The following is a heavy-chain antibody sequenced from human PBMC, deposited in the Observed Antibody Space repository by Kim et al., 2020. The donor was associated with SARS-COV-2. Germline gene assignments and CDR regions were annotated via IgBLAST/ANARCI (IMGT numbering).Heavy chain of an antibody. CDR1: GFTFNSHW. V-gene: IGHV3-74*01. J-gene: IGHJ4*02. D-gene: IGHD3-22*01. Sequence: GGSLRLTCAASGFTFNSHWMHWVRQVPEKGLLWVSRINSDKTTIEYADTVKGRFTISRDNAQSTLYLQMNSLRAEDTAVYYCARGSVYYGFDYWGQGILV. CDR3: ARGSVYYGFDY. CDR2: INSDKTTI.